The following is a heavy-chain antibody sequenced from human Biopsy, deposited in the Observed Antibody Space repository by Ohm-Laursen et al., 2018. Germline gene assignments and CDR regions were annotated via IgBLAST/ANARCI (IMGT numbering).Heavy chain of an antibody. J-gene: IGHJ3*02. D-gene: IGHD1-26*01. CDR2: IYDRGST. CDR1: GDSVSSGSFF. V-gene: IGHV4-61*01. CDR3: ARGTGRYYVYGAFDI. Sequence: SDTLSLTCSVSGDSVSSGSFFWTSIRQPPGQGLDYIGYIYDRGSTANYNPSLESRVTMSVDTSKNQFSLNLRSVTAADTAVYYCARGTGRYYVYGAFDIWGQGTVVTVSS.